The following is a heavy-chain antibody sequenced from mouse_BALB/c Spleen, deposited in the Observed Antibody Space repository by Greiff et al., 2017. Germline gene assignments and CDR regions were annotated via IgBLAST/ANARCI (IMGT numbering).Heavy chain of an antibody. V-gene: IGHV5-12-1*01. CDR1: GFAFSSYD. J-gene: IGHJ2*01. CDR3: ARQLYGNFYFDY. CDR2: ISSGGGST. Sequence: EVKLVESGGGLVKPGGSLKISCAASGFAFSSYDMSWVRQTPEKRLEWVAYISSGGGSTYYPDTVKGRFTISRDKAKNTLYMQMSSLKSEDTAMYYGARQLYGNFYFDYWGQGTTLTVSS. D-gene: IGHD2-10*02.